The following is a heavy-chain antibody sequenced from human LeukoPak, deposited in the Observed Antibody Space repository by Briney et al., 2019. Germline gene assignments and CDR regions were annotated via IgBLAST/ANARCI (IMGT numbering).Heavy chain of an antibody. Sequence: PGGSLRLSCAASGFTFSSYAMSWVRQAPGKGLEWVANIKQDGSEKYYVDSVKGRFTISRDNAKNSLYLQMNSLRAEDTAVYYCARAGEIAAAGSDYWGQGTLVTVSS. J-gene: IGHJ4*02. CDR1: GFTFSSYA. CDR3: ARAGEIAAAGSDY. V-gene: IGHV3-7*01. D-gene: IGHD6-13*01. CDR2: IKQDGSEK.